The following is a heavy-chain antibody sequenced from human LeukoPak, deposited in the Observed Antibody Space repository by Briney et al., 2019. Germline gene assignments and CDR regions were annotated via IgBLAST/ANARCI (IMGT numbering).Heavy chain of an antibody. CDR1: GGSISSSSYY. V-gene: IGHV4-39*01. CDR3: ASPYGSGTYFDY. CDR2: IYYSGST. J-gene: IGHJ4*02. D-gene: IGHD3-10*01. Sequence: PSETLSLTCTVSGGSISSSSYYWGWIRQPPGKGLEWIGGIYYSGSTYYNPSPKSRVTISVDTSKNQFSLKLSSVTAADTAVYYCASPYGSGTYFDYWGQGTLVTVSS.